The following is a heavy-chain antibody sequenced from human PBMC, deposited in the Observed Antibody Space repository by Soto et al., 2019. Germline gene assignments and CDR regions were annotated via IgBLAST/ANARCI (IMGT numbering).Heavy chain of an antibody. D-gene: IGHD3-9*01. J-gene: IGHJ3*02. CDR2: ISLNSGSI. CDR1: GFTVDDYA. CDR3: AKDDGLYYDILSYAFDI. V-gene: IGHV3-9*01. Sequence: EVQLVESGGGLVQPGRSLRLSCAASGFTVDDYAMHGVRQAPGKGLEWVSGISLNSGSIGYADSVKGRFTISRDNAKNSLYLQMNSLRAEDTALYYCAKDDGLYYDILSYAFDIWGQGTMVTVSS.